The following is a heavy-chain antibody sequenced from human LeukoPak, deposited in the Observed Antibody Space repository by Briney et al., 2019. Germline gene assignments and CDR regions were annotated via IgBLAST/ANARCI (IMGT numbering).Heavy chain of an antibody. J-gene: IGHJ4*02. V-gene: IGHV4-39*01. CDR2: IYYSGST. CDR3: ARYSSGWYPGY. Sequence: SETLSLTCTVSGGSISSSSYYWGWIREPPGKGLEWIGSIYYSGSTYYNPSLKSRVTLSVDTSKNQFSLKLSSVTAADTAVYYCARYSSGWYPGYWGQGTLVTVSS. D-gene: IGHD6-19*01. CDR1: GGSISSSSYY.